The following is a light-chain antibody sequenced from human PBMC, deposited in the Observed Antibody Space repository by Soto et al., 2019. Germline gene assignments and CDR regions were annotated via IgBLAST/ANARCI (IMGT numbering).Light chain of an antibody. V-gene: IGLV2-14*01. J-gene: IGLJ2*01. CDR3: CSYGSSNTLL. CDR1: SSDVGGYNY. Sequence: QSALTQPASVSGSPGQSITISCTGTSSDVGGYNYVSWYQQHPGKAPKVVIYEVSNRPSGISHRFSGSKSGNTASLTISGLQAEDEADYYCCSYGSSNTLLFGEGTKVTVL. CDR2: EVS.